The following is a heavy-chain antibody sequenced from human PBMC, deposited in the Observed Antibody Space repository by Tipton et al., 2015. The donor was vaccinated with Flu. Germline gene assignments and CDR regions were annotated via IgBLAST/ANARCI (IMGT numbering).Heavy chain of an antibody. CDR2: IYSSDST. J-gene: IGHJ4*02. CDR3: ARAVGGRDAY. V-gene: IGHV3-53*01. CDR1: GFIVSSDY. Sequence: SLRLSCAASGFIVSSDYMSWVRQAPGKGLEWVSVIYSSDSTSYADSVRGRFIMSRDNAKNSLYLQMNSLRAEDTAVYYCARAVGGRDAYWGQGTLVTVSS. D-gene: IGHD5-24*01.